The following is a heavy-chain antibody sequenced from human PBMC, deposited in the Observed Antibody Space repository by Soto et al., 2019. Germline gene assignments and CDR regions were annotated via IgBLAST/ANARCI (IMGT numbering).Heavy chain of an antibody. J-gene: IGHJ4*02. Sequence: TGGSLRLSCAASGFTFSSYAMSWVRQAPGKGLEWVSAISGSGGSTYYADSVKGRFTISRDNSKNTLYLQMNSLRAEDTAVYYCAKDSYGDYQFDYWGQGTLVTGSS. V-gene: IGHV3-23*01. CDR2: ISGSGGST. D-gene: IGHD4-17*01. CDR3: AKDSYGDYQFDY. CDR1: GFTFSSYA.